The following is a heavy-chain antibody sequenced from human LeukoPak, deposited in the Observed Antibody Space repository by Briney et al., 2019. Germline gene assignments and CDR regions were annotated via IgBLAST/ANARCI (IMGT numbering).Heavy chain of an antibody. Sequence: GASVKVSCKASGGTFSSYAISWVRQAPGQGLEWMGGIIPIFGTANYAQKFQGRVPITADESTSTAYMELSSLRSEDTAVYYCARSGVDYANLYFDYWGQGTLVTVSS. CDR1: GGTFSSYA. J-gene: IGHJ4*02. CDR2: IIPIFGTA. D-gene: IGHD3-3*01. V-gene: IGHV1-69*13. CDR3: ARSGVDYANLYFDY.